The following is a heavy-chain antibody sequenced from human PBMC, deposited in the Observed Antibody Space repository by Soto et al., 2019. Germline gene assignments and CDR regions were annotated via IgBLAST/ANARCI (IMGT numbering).Heavy chain of an antibody. D-gene: IGHD1-26*01. CDR1: GFTFSSYS. J-gene: IGHJ6*02. V-gene: IGHV3-21*01. Sequence: GGSLRLSCAASGFTFSSYSMNWVRQAPGKGLEWVSSISSSSSYIYYADSVKGRFTISRDNAKNSLYLQMNSLRAEDTAVYYCARASGSNDYYYYGMDVWGQGTTVTVSS. CDR2: ISSSSSYI. CDR3: ARASGSNDYYYYGMDV.